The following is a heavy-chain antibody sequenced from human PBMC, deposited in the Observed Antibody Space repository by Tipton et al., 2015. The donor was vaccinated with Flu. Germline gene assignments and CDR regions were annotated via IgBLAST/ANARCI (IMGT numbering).Heavy chain of an antibody. CDR3: AKDIRIVGATHRSNYYYYGMDV. J-gene: IGHJ6*02. D-gene: IGHD1-26*01. CDR2: ISWNSGSI. Sequence: SLRLPCAASGFTFDDYAMHWVRQAPGKGLEWVSGISWNSGSIGYADSVKGRFTISRDNAKNSLYLQMNSLRAEDTALYYCAKDIRIVGATHRSNYYYYGMDVWGQGTTVTVSS. CDR1: GFTFDDYA. V-gene: IGHV3-9*01.